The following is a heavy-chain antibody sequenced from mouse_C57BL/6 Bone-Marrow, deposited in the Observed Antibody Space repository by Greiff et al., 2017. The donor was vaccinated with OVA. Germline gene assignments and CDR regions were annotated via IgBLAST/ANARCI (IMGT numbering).Heavy chain of an antibody. CDR2: IDPETGGT. Sequence: VQLQQSGAELVRPGASVTLSCKASGYTFTDYEMHWVKQTPVHGLEWIGAIDPETGGTAYNHKFKGKAILTADKSSSTAYMELRSLTSEDSAVYYCTRWGWLSMDYWGQGTSVTVSS. CDR3: TRWGWLSMDY. CDR1: GYTFTDYE. V-gene: IGHV1-15*01. D-gene: IGHD2-2*01. J-gene: IGHJ4*01.